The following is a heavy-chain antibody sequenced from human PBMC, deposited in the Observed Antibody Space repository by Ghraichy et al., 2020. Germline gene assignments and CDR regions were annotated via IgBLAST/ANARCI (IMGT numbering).Heavy chain of an antibody. J-gene: IGHJ3*02. V-gene: IGHV3-33*01. CDR2: IWYDGSNK. Sequence: GESLNISCAASGFTFSSYGMHWVRQAPGKGLEWVAVIWYDGSNKYYADSVKGRFTISRDNSKNTLYLQMNSLRAEDTAVYYCARDSEEWATKLHRDSAFDIWGQGTMVTVSS. CDR1: GFTFSSYG. CDR3: ARDSEEWATKLHRDSAFDI. D-gene: IGHD5-24*01.